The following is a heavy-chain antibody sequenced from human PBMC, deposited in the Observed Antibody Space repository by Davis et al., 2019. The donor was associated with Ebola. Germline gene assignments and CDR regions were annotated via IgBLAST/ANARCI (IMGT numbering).Heavy chain of an antibody. CDR1: GFRFGDYG. Sequence: SLKISCEASGFRFGDYGMHWVRQRPGKGLEWVSGIIWSGGSVAYADFVKGRFTISRDNARNSLYLQMNSLRDEDTAVYYCTQDRGSILGVMVTWGQGTLVTVSS. CDR2: IIWSGGSV. J-gene: IGHJ4*02. CDR3: TQDRGSILGVMVT. V-gene: IGHV3-9*01. D-gene: IGHD3-16*01.